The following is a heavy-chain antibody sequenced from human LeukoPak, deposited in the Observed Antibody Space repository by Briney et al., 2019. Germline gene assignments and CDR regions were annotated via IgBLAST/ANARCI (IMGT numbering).Heavy chain of an antibody. D-gene: IGHD3-22*01. J-gene: IGHJ4*02. CDR3: ARDLTHRRNYDNSGYQIVPAF. CDR2: INPSGGST. CDR1: GYTFTSYC. V-gene: IGHV1-46*01. Sequence: ASVKVSCKASGYTFTSYCMHWVRQAPGQGLEWMGIINPSGGSTSYAQKFQGRVTMTRDMSTSTVYMELRSLRSDDTAVYYCARDLTHRRNYDNSGYQIVPAFWGQGTLVTVSS.